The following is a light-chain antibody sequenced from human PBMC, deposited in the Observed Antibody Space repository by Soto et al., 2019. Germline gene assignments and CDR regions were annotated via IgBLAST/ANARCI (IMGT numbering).Light chain of an antibody. CDR2: GAS. CDR3: QQSYRNPIT. Sequence: DIHMTQSPSSVSASVGDIVTITFLASQGISTWLDWYQQKPGKATKLLIYGASSLQSGVPSRFSGSGPGTDFTLTISSLQPEDFATYFCQQSYRNPITFGQGTRLEIK. J-gene: IGKJ5*01. CDR1: QGISTW. V-gene: IGKV1D-12*01.